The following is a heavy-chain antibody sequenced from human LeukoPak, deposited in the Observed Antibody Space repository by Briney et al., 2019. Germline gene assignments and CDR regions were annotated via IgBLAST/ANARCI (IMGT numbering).Heavy chain of an antibody. CDR3: ARPGSSSWYPEGSAWFDP. J-gene: IGHJ5*02. CDR1: GGSISSSSYY. V-gene: IGHV4-39*01. D-gene: IGHD6-13*01. Sequence: SETLSLTCTASGGSISSSSYYWGWIRQPPGKGLEWIGSIYYSGSTYYNPSLKSRVTISVDTSKNQFSLKLSSVTAADTAVYYCARPGSSSWYPEGSAWFDPWGQGTLATVSS. CDR2: IYYSGST.